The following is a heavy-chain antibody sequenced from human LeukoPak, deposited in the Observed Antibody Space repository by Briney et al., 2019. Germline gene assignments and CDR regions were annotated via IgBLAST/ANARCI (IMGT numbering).Heavy chain of an antibody. J-gene: IGHJ5*02. CDR3: ARRDGYNYRGWFDP. CDR1: GGSISSGSYY. Sequence: SETLSLTCTVSGGSISSGSYYWSWIRQPAGKGLEWIGRIYTSGSTNYNPPLKSRVTISVDTSKNQFSLKLSSVTAADTAVYYCARRDGYNYRGWFDPWGQGTLVTVSS. CDR2: IYTSGST. V-gene: IGHV4-61*02. D-gene: IGHD5-24*01.